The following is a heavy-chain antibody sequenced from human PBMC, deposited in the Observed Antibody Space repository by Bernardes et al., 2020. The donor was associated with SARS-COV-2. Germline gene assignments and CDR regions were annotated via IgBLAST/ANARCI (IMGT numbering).Heavy chain of an antibody. CDR3: TRVPEQAVAGGNWFDP. D-gene: IGHD6-19*01. V-gene: IGHV3-49*03. J-gene: IGHJ5*02. CDR2: IRSKAYGGTT. CDR1: GFTFGDYA. Sequence: GGSLRLSCTASGFTFGDYAMSWFRQAPGKGLEWVGFIRSKAYGGTTEYAASVKGRFTIPRDDSKSIAYLQMNSLKTEDKAVYYCTRVPEQAVAGGNWFDPWGQGTLVTVSS.